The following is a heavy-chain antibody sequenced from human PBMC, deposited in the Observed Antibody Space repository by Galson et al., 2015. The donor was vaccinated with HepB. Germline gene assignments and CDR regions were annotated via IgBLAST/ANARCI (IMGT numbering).Heavy chain of an antibody. Sequence: SLRLSCAASGFSFDDYAMHWVRQIPGKGLEWVSGISWNSDKIDYADSVKGRFTTSRDNAKNSLYLEMKSLRVDDTALYYCVKDILCTGAFCFSGFDSWGRGTLVTVSS. CDR3: VKDILCTGAFCFSGFDS. CDR2: ISWNSDKI. D-gene: IGHD2-8*02. J-gene: IGHJ4*02. CDR1: GFSFDDYA. V-gene: IGHV3-9*01.